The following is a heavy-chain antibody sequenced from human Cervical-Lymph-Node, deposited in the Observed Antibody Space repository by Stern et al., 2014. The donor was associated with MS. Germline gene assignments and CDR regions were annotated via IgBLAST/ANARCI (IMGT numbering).Heavy chain of an antibody. D-gene: IGHD6-13*01. V-gene: IGHV3-33*01. CDR1: GFSFSRYA. CDR2: IWYDGSKP. CDR3: ASAYSSSHYYFDY. J-gene: IGHJ4*02. Sequence: VKLVESGGGVVQPGRSLRLSCAASGFSFSRYAMHWVRQAPGKGLEWGALIWYDGSKPYYADSVTGRFTISIDNFKNTLYLQMNSLRAEDTAVYYCASAYSSSHYYFDYWGQGTLVTVSS.